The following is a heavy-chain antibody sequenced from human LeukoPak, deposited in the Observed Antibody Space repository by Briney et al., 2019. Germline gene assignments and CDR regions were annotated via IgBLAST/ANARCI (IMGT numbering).Heavy chain of an antibody. Sequence: GGSLRLSCAASGFTFSSYGMHWVRQAPGKGLEWVAFIRYDGSNKYYADSVKGRFTISRDNSKNTLYLQMNSLRADDTAVYFCAKSGYNRFDYWGQGTLVTVSS. D-gene: IGHD5-24*01. CDR3: AKSGYNRFDY. J-gene: IGHJ4*02. V-gene: IGHV3-30*02. CDR2: IRYDGSNK. CDR1: GFTFSSYG.